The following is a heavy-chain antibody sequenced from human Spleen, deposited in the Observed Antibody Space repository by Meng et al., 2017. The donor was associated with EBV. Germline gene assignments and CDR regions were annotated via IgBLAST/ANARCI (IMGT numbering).Heavy chain of an antibody. Sequence: EVQLVESGGGLVQPGGSLRLSCAASGFTFSSYWMHWVRQGPGKGLVWVSRINSDGSSTSYADSVKGRFTTSRDNAKNTLYLQMNSLRAEDTAVYYCARGPRENMGLPVTWGQGTLVTVSS. CDR3: ARGPRENMGLPVT. V-gene: IGHV3-74*01. J-gene: IGHJ5*02. CDR2: INSDGSST. CDR1: GFTFSSYW. D-gene: IGHD2/OR15-2a*01.